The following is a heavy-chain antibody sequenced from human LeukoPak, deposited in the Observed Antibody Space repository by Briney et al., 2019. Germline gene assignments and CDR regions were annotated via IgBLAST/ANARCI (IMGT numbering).Heavy chain of an antibody. Sequence: GGSLRLSCAASGFTVSSNFMSWVRQAPGKGLEWVSVIYTGGTTYYADSVKGRFTISRDKSENTLYLQMNRLRAEDTAVYYCARVEVWFGDLPFDNWGQGTLVTVSS. CDR1: GFTVSSNF. CDR3: ARVEVWFGDLPFDN. V-gene: IGHV3-66*01. J-gene: IGHJ4*02. CDR2: IYTGGTT. D-gene: IGHD3-10*01.